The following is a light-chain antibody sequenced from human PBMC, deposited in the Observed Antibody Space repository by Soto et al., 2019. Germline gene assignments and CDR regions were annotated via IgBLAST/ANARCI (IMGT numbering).Light chain of an antibody. CDR3: QQYQNLWT. J-gene: IGKJ1*01. CDR1: QSVSSN. Sequence: EIVLTQSPAALSLSPGERATLSCRASQSVSSNLAWYQQKPGQAPRLLIYRASARATGIPARFSGSGSGTEFTLTIGSLQSEDSAVYYCQQYQNLWTFGQGTKVDIK. V-gene: IGKV3-15*01. CDR2: RAS.